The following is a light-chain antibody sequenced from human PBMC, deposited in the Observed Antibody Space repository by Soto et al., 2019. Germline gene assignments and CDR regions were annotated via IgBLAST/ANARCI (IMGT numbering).Light chain of an antibody. CDR3: QQYNNWPRT. CDR1: QSVSSN. CDR2: GAS. V-gene: IGKV3-15*01. J-gene: IGKJ1*01. Sequence: EIVMTQSPATLSVSPGERATLSCRASQSVSSNLAWYQQKPGQAPRLLIYGASTRATGIPARFSGSGSGTEFTLTISSLQSEDFEVYYCQQYNNWPRTFGPGTKVEIX.